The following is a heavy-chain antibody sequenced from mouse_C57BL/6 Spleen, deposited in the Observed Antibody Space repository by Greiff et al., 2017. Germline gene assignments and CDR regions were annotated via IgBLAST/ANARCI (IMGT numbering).Heavy chain of an antibody. Sequence: EVHLVESGPGLVKPSQSLSLTCSVTGYSITSGYYWNWIRQFPGNKLEWMGYISYDGSNNYNPSLKNRISITRDTSKNQFFLKLNSVTTEDTATYYCALGSYSNPNWYFDVWGTGTTVTVSS. CDR2: ISYDGSN. CDR1: GYSITSGYY. V-gene: IGHV3-6*01. D-gene: IGHD2-5*01. J-gene: IGHJ1*03. CDR3: ALGSYSNPNWYFDV.